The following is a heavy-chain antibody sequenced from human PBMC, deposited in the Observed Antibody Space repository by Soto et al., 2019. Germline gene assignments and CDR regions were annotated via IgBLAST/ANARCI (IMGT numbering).Heavy chain of an antibody. CDR2: INQDGSGT. J-gene: IGHJ4*02. Sequence: EGQLVESGGGLVQPGGSLRLSCAASGYTFSCCGMNWVRQAPGKGLEWVANINQDGSGTYYADSVKGRFTISRDNAKYSLYLEMNSLRADDTAVYFCARWNYAFDYWGQGALVTVSS. V-gene: IGHV3-7*01. CDR3: ARWNYAFDY. D-gene: IGHD1-7*01. CDR1: GYTFSCCG.